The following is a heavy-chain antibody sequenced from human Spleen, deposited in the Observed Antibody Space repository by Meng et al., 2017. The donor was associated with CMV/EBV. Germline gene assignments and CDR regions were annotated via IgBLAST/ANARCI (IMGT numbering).Heavy chain of an antibody. CDR3: ARGGRGSGWHPDYTSY. CDR1: GGSMSSGGYS. Sequence: SGGSMSSGGYSWSWIRQPPGKGLEWIGSIFHSGSTYYNPSLKSRVTISVDRSKNQFSLNLNSVTAADTAVYYCARGGRGSGWHPDYTSYWGQGTLVTVS. CDR2: IFHSGST. J-gene: IGHJ4*02. V-gene: IGHV4-30-2*01. D-gene: IGHD6-19*01.